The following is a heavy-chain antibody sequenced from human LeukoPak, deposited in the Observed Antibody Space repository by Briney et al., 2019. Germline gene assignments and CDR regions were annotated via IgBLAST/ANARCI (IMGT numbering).Heavy chain of an antibody. CDR1: GFTFNFYG. D-gene: IGHD5-12*01. Sequence: PGGTLRLSCAASGFTFNFYGMSWVRQAPGKGLEWVSSISGSGGSTYYADSLKGRFTISRDNAKNSLYLQMNSLRAEDTAVYYCARDSPALATSFDYWGQGTLVTVSS. CDR3: ARDSPALATSFDY. CDR2: ISGSGGST. J-gene: IGHJ4*02. V-gene: IGHV3-23*01.